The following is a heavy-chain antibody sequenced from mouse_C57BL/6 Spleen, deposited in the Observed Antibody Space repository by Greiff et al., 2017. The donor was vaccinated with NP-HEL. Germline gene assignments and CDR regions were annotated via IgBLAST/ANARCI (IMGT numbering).Heavy chain of an antibody. CDR3: ARSAITTASSQGFDY. J-gene: IGHJ2*01. Sequence: EVQLQQSGPVLVKPGPSVKISCKASGFTFTDYYMHWVKQSHGKSLEWIGLVYPYNGGTSYNQKFKGKATLTVDTSSSTAYMELNSLTSEDSAVYYCARSAITTASSQGFDYWGQGTTLTVSS. CDR1: GFTFTDYY. V-gene: IGHV1-36*01. D-gene: IGHD1-2*01. CDR2: VYPYNGGT.